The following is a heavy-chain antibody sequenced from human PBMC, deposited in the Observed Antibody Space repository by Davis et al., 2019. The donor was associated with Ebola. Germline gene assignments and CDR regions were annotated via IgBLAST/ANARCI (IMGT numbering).Heavy chain of an antibody. Sequence: SETLSLTCGVSGGSSRGFYWSWIRQSPGKGLEWIGEINPTGSTNFNPSLKSRVTVFVDTSKNQFSLNLTSVTAADTAVYYCARESGSGNSNWFDPWGQGTLVTVSS. D-gene: IGHD3-10*01. CDR3: ARESGSGNSNWFDP. V-gene: IGHV4-34*01. CDR1: GGSSRGFY. J-gene: IGHJ5*02. CDR2: INPTGST.